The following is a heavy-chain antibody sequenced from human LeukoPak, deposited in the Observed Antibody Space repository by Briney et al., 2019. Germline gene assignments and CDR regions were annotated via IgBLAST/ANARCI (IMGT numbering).Heavy chain of an antibody. V-gene: IGHV4-59*01. CDR1: GGSISSYY. CDR2: IYYSGST. CDR3: ARVPYYDYVWGSYRYKRAPNFDY. J-gene: IGHJ4*02. D-gene: IGHD3-16*02. Sequence: SETLSLTCTVSGGSISSYYWSWIRQPPGKGLEWIGYIYYSGSTNYNPSLKSRVTISVDTSKNQFSLKLSSVTAADTAVSYCARVPYYDYVWGSYRYKRAPNFDYWGQGTLVTVSS.